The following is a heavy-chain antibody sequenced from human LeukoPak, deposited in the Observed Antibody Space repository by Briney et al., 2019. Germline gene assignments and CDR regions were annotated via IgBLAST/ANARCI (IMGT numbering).Heavy chain of an antibody. Sequence: GGSLRLSCAASGFTFSSSGMHWVRQAPGKGLEWVAVISYNGSNKYSADSVKGRFTISRDNSKNTLYLQMNSLRAEDKAVYYCAKDGSITMVRGVRYYWYFDLWGRGTLVTVSS. CDR1: GFTFSSSG. CDR2: ISYNGSNK. V-gene: IGHV3-30*18. J-gene: IGHJ2*01. CDR3: AKDGSITMVRGVRYYWYFDL. D-gene: IGHD3-10*01.